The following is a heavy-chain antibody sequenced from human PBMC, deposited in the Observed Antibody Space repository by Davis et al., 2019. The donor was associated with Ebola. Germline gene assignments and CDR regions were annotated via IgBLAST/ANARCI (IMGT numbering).Heavy chain of an antibody. CDR3: ARGEWLGDFDY. CDR2: IWYDGSNK. J-gene: IGHJ4*02. CDR1: GFTSSSYG. Sequence: GGSLRLSCPASGFTSSSYGMHWVRQAPGKGLEWVAAIWYDGSNKYYADSVKGRFTISRDNAKNSLYLQMNSLRAEDTAVYYCARGEWLGDFDYWGQGTLVTVSS. V-gene: IGHV3-33*01. D-gene: IGHD6-19*01.